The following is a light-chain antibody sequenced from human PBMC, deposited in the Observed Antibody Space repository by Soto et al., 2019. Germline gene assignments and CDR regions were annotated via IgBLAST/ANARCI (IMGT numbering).Light chain of an antibody. Sequence: EIVLTQSPATLSLSPGERATLSCRASQSVSSSSLAWYQQNPGQAPRLLIFDTSNRATGIPARFSGSGSGTDFTLTISSLQPDEFATYYCQHYNSYSEAVGQGTKVDIK. J-gene: IGKJ1*01. V-gene: IGKV3D-7*01. CDR3: QHYNSYSEA. CDR1: QSVSSSS. CDR2: DTS.